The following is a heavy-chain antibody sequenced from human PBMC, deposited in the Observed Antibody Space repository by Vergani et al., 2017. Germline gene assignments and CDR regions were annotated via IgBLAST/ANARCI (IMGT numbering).Heavy chain of an antibody. V-gene: IGHV4-61*02. CDR2: IYVSGIT. Sequence: QVQLQESGPGLVKPSQTLSLTCTVSGASINNDFYYWHWIRQPAGKGLEWIGRIYVSGITDYNAPHQSRVSMSVDTSKNQFSLTLTSVTAADTAVYYCARDSKQLRPRALDLWVQGTMVAVSS. D-gene: IGHD3-3*02. CDR1: GASINNDFYY. J-gene: IGHJ6*01. CDR3: ARDSKQLRPRALDL.